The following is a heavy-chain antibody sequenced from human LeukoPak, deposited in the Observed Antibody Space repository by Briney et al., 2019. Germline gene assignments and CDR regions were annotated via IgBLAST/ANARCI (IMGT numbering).Heavy chain of an antibody. CDR3: ARPMRIRRSGLDP. CDR1: GDSIRSSSYY. V-gene: IGHV4-39*07. J-gene: IGHJ5*02. CDR2: IYYSGNT. D-gene: IGHD1-26*01. Sequence: PSETLSLTCGVSGDSIRSSSYYWGWIRQPPGKGLEWIGSIYYSGNTYYNPSLKSRVTISVDTSKNQFSLKLSSVTAADTAVYYCARPMRIRRSGLDPWGQGTLVTVSS.